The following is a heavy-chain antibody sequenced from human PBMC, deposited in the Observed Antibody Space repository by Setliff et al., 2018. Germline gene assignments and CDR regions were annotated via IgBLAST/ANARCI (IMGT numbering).Heavy chain of an antibody. CDR2: ISSYNDVA. J-gene: IGHJ3*01. Sequence: GASVKVSCKTSGHIFSSYGITWVRQAPGQGLEWMGWISSYNDVANYAQNFQGRVTMTKDTSARAAYMELTSLRSDDTAMYFCAISTLSICSGGSCPNAFDLWGQGTMGTVS. D-gene: IGHD2-15*01. CDR3: AISTLSICSGGSCPNAFDL. CDR1: GHIFSSYG. V-gene: IGHV1-18*01.